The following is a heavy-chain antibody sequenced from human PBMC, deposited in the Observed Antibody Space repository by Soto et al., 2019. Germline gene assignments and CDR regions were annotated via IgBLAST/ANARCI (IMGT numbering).Heavy chain of an antibody. CDR2: ISGRGDDT. Sequence: LILSCAASGFTFSSYAMSWVRQAPGKGLEWVSTISGRGDDTYYTDSVKGRFTISRDNSKNTLYVHMNSLRAEDTAVYYCARAQPTYSSSYFDYWGQGTLVTVSS. CDR1: GFTFSSYA. J-gene: IGHJ4*02. V-gene: IGHV3-23*01. D-gene: IGHD3-22*01. CDR3: ARAQPTYSSSYFDY.